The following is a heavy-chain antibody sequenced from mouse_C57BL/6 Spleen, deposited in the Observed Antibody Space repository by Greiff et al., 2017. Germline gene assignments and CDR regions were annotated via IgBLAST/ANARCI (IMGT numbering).Heavy chain of an antibody. D-gene: IGHD2-1*01. CDR1: GYTFTDYY. J-gene: IGHJ4*01. V-gene: IGHV1-26*01. CDR3: ARDDGNLYYAMDY. CDR2: INPNNGGT. Sequence: EVQLQQSGPELVKPGASVMISCKASGYTFTDYYMNWVKQSHGKSLEWIGDINPNNGGTSYNQKFKGKATLTVDKSSSTAYMELRSLTSEDSAVYYCARDDGNLYYAMDYWGQGTSVPVSS.